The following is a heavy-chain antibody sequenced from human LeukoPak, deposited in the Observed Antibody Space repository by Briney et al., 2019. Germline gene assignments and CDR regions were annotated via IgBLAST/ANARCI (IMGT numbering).Heavy chain of an antibody. CDR2: ISAYNGNT. Sequence: ASVKVSCKASGYTFTSYGISWVRQAPGQGLEWMGWISAYNGNTNYAQKLQGRVTMTTDTSTSTAYMELRSLRSDDTAVYYCARPSPGQGSGWYDYDYWGQGTLVTVPS. J-gene: IGHJ4*02. CDR3: ARPSPGQGSGWYDYDY. V-gene: IGHV1-18*01. D-gene: IGHD6-19*01. CDR1: GYTFTSYG.